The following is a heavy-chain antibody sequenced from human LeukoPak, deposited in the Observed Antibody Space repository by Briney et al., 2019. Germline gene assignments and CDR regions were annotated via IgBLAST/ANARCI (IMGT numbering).Heavy chain of an antibody. Sequence: PSETLSLTCAVSGGFISSGNWWGWFRQPPGKGLEWIGEFHHSVGTNYNPSLKSRVAISMDKSENQFSLDLTSVTAADTAMYYCARKGPATIADYWGRGTLVTVSS. CDR1: GGFISSGNW. D-gene: IGHD4-11*01. CDR3: ARKGPATIADY. V-gene: IGHV4-4*02. CDR2: FHHSVGT. J-gene: IGHJ4*02.